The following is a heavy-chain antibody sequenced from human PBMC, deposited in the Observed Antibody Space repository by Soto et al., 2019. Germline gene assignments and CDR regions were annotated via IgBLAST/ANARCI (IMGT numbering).Heavy chain of an antibody. Sequence: ASVKVSCKASGYTFTSYYMHWVRQAPGQWLEWMGIINPSGGSTSYAQKFQGRVTMTRDTSTSTVYMELSSLRSEDTAVYYCARRWYSSGWYAGAFDIWGQGTMVTVSS. CDR1: GYTFTSYY. D-gene: IGHD6-19*01. J-gene: IGHJ3*02. CDR2: INPSGGST. V-gene: IGHV1-46*01. CDR3: ARRWYSSGWYAGAFDI.